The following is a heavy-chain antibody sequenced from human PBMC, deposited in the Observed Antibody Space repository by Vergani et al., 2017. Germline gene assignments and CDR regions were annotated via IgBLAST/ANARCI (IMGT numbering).Heavy chain of an antibody. Sequence: QLQLQESGPGLVKPSETLSLTCTVSGGSISSSSYYWGWIRQPPGKGLEWIGSIYYSGSTYYNPSLKRRITISVDTSKNQFSLKLSSGTAADTAVYYCARRARYYYDSSGYSYFDYWGQGTLVTVSS. V-gene: IGHV4-39*01. CDR1: GGSISSSSYY. D-gene: IGHD3-22*01. J-gene: IGHJ4*02. CDR3: ARRARYYYDSSGYSYFDY. CDR2: IYYSGST.